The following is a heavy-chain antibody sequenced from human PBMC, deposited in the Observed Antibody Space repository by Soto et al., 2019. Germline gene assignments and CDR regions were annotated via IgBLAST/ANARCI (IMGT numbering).Heavy chain of an antibody. CDR3: AKSIRLLWFGELFDFDY. D-gene: IGHD3-10*01. J-gene: IGHJ4*02. CDR1: GFTFSSYG. CDR2: ISYDGSNK. V-gene: IGHV3-30*18. Sequence: GGSLRLSCAASGFTFSSYGMHWVRQAPGKGLEWVAVISYDGSNKYYADSVKGRFTISRDNSKNTLYLQMNSLRAEDTAVYYCAKSIRLLWFGELFDFDYWGQGTLVTVSS.